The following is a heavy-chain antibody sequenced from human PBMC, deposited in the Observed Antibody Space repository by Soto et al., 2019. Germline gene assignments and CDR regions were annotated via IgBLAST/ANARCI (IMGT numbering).Heavy chain of an antibody. CDR3: ARGTRALITSFFAY. Sequence: PSETLSLTCSVCGDAISNYYWSWIRQTPGRGLEWIGCVHESGSTDYNPSLKGRVTISLHTSKSQFSLSLRSATAADTATYYCARGTRALITSFFAYWGQGIPVTVSS. CDR1: GDAISNYY. V-gene: IGHV4-59*01. D-gene: IGHD1-20*01. J-gene: IGHJ4*02. CDR2: VHESGST.